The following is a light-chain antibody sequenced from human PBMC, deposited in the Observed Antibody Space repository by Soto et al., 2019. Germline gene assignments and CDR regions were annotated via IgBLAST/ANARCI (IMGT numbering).Light chain of an antibody. CDR2: GVS. Sequence: QSALTQPPSASGSPGQSVTISCTGTSSDVGGYNYVSWYQQHPGKAPKLMIYGVSERPSGVHDRFSGSKSGNTASLTVSGLQAGDEADYYCSSYAGTNNYVVFGGGTKLTVL. J-gene: IGLJ2*01. CDR1: SSDVGGYNY. CDR3: SSYAGTNNYVV. V-gene: IGLV2-8*01.